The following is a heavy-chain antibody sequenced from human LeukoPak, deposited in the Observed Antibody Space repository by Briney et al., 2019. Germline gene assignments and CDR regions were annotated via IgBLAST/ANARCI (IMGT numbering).Heavy chain of an antibody. D-gene: IGHD2-2*01. Sequence: ASVKVSCKASGYTFTSYYMHWVRQAPGQGLEWMGKINPSGGSTSYAQKFQGRVTMTRDTSTSTVYMELSSLRSEDAAVYYCARDSVDIVVVPAATYYFDYWGQGTLVTVSS. CDR3: ARDSVDIVVVPAATYYFDY. CDR2: INPSGGST. CDR1: GYTFTSYY. V-gene: IGHV1-46*01. J-gene: IGHJ4*02.